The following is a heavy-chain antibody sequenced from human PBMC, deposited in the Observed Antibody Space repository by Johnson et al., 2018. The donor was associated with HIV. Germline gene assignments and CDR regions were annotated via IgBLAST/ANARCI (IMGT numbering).Heavy chain of an antibody. Sequence: QVQLVESGGGLVKPGGSLRLSCKASGFTFSDYFMSWIRQAPGKGLECISYISSSGSSIYYTDSLKGRFTISRDNAKNSLYLQMNSLRAEDTAVYYCARDHLRRSHAFDIWGQGTMVTVSS. CDR3: ARDHLRRSHAFDI. CDR1: GFTFSDYF. D-gene: IGHD2-15*01. V-gene: IGHV3-11*01. CDR2: ISSSGSSI. J-gene: IGHJ3*02.